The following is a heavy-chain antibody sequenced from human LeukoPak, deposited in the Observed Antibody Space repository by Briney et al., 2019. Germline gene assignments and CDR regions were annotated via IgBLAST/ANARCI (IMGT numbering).Heavy chain of an antibody. CDR2: ISGSGGST. CDR1: GFTFSSYA. CDR3: AKGHSSVEDAFDI. Sequence: QAGGSLRLSCAASGFTFSSYAMSWVRQAPGKGLEWVSAISGSGGSTYYADSVKGRFTISRDNSKDTLYLQMNSLRAEDTAVYYCAKGHSSVEDAFDIWGQGTMVTVSS. V-gene: IGHV3-23*01. D-gene: IGHD4-23*01. J-gene: IGHJ3*02.